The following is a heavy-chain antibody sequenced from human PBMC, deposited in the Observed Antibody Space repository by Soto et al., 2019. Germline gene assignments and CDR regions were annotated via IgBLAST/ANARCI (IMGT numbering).Heavy chain of an antibody. CDR2: VNHNGRN. Sequence: PSGTLSLTCTVYGGSFSGYFWNWIRQSPGKGLEWIGKVNHNGRNNYNPSLKSRVTISMDMSKNQFSLKLTSVTAADTAVYYCARGGSSDWQVAFDFWRQGTMVTVSS. CDR3: ARGGSSDWQVAFDF. J-gene: IGHJ3*01. CDR1: GGSFSGYF. D-gene: IGHD6-19*01. V-gene: IGHV4-34*01.